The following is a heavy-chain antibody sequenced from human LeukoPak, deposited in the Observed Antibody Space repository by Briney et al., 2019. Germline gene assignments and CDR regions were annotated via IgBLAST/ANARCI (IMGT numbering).Heavy chain of an antibody. CDR2: ISGGGIST. CDR3: AKSPTGNYYYGMDV. V-gene: IGHV3-23*01. Sequence: GGSLRLSCAASGFTFTNYAMSWVRQAPGKGLEWVSAISGGGISTYYADSVKGRFTISRDNSKNTLSLQMNSLRAEDTAVYYCAKSPTGNYYYGMDVWGQGTTVTVSS. J-gene: IGHJ6*02. CDR1: GFTFTNYA. D-gene: IGHD1-14*01.